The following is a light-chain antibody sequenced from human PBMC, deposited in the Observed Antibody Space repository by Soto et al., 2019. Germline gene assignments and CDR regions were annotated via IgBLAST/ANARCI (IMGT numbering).Light chain of an antibody. CDR3: QQRNVWPPVT. V-gene: IGKV3-11*01. Sequence: EIVLTQFPGTLSLSPGERATLSCRASPSVTNFLAWYQQKPGQAPRLLIYGAFNRATGIPARFSGSGSGTDFTLTISSLEPEDSAVYYCQQRNVWPPVTFGQGTRLEIK. J-gene: IGKJ5*01. CDR1: PSVTNF. CDR2: GAF.